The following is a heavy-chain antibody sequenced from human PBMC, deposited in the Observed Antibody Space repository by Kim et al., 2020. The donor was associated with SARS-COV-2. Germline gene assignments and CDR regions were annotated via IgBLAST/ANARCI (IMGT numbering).Heavy chain of an antibody. CDR2: ISSSSSYI. Sequence: GGSLRLSCAASGFTFSSYSMNWVRQAPGKGLEWVSSISSSSSYIYYADSVKGRFTISRDNAKNSLYLQMNSLRAEDTAVYYCARDRRAARLSPLYYYYGMYVWGQGTTVTVSS. J-gene: IGHJ6*02. V-gene: IGHV3-21*01. CDR1: GFTFSSYS. CDR3: ARDRRAARLSPLYYYYGMYV. D-gene: IGHD6-6*01.